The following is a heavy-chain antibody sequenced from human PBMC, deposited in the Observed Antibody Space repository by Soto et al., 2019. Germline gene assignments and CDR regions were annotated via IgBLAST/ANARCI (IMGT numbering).Heavy chain of an antibody. J-gene: IGHJ4*02. CDR1: GYTFTSYG. CDR3: ARGGQNGYYDSRAMVDY. Sequence: QVQLVQSGAEVKKPGASVKVSCKASGYTFTSYGISWVRQAPGQGLEWMGWISAYNGNTNYAEKLQGRVTMTTDTPTTTAYMELRSLRSDDTAVYYCARGGQNGYYDSRAMVDYWGQGTLVTVSS. D-gene: IGHD3-22*01. V-gene: IGHV1-18*01. CDR2: ISAYNGNT.